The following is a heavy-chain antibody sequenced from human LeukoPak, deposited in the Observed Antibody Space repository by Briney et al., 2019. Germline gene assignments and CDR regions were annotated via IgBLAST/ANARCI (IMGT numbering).Heavy chain of an antibody. D-gene: IGHD6-6*01. Sequence: SQTLSLTCAVSGGSISSGGYFWSWLRQPPGKGLEWIGYIYHSGSTYYNPSLKSRVTISVDRSKNQFSLKLSSVTAADTAVYYCARTSIAARRANAFDIWGQGTMVTVSS. V-gene: IGHV4-30-2*01. CDR2: IYHSGST. CDR1: GGSISSGGYF. J-gene: IGHJ3*02. CDR3: ARTSIAARRANAFDI.